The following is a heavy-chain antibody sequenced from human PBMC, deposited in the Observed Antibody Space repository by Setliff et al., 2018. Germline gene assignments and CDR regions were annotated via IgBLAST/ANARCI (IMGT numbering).Heavy chain of an antibody. CDR2: INAVSGNT. Sequence: ASVKVSCKASGYTFTDYAMHWVRQAPGQRLEWMGWINAVSGNTKYSQKFQGRVTITRDTSTSTAYMELRSLRSDDTAVYYCARGRDPAYYYDSGGYYWDDWGQGTLVTVSS. CDR1: GYTFTDYA. J-gene: IGHJ4*02. V-gene: IGHV1-3*01. CDR3: ARGRDPAYYYDSGGYYWDD. D-gene: IGHD3-22*01.